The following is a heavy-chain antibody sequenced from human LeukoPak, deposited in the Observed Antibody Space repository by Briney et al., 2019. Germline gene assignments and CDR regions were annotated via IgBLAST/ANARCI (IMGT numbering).Heavy chain of an antibody. D-gene: IGHD6-19*01. CDR2: IYYSGST. CDR3: ARGRSGWYWFDP. Sequence: SETLSLTCTVSGGSISSYYWSWIRQPPGKGLEWIGYIYYSGSTNYNPSLKSRVTISVDTSKNQFSPKLSSVTAADTAVYYCARGRSGWYWFDPWGQGTLVTVSS. CDR1: GGSISSYY. V-gene: IGHV4-59*01. J-gene: IGHJ5*02.